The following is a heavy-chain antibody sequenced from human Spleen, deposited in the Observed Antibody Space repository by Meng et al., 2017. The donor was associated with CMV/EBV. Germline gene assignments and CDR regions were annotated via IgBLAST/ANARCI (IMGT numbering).Heavy chain of an antibody. CDR3: ARSLRYYDSTGFYYGTYYFDY. CDR2: IYPGDSDT. J-gene: IGHJ4*02. Sequence: GGSLRLSCKGSGYTFTTYWIAWVRQMPGKGLEWVGIIYPGDSDTRYSPSFQGQVTISADKSISTAYLQWSSLKASDTAMYYCARSLRYYDSTGFYYGTYYFDYWGQGTLVTVSS. CDR1: GYTFTTYW. D-gene: IGHD3-22*01. V-gene: IGHV5-51*01.